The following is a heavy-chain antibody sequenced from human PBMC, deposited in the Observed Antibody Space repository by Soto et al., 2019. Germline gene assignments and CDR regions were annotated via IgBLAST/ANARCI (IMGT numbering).Heavy chain of an antibody. CDR3: ARGDYGQYDAYNWFDP. CDR1: GGSFNNYC. D-gene: IGHD3-10*01. V-gene: IGHV4-34*02. J-gene: IGHJ5*02. Sequence: QVRLQQWGAGLVRPSETLSLTCAVYGGSFNNYCWSWIRQPPGKGLDRLGEVCPCGRTNYSQALKREVRIAVEGSKNQFSLRLTSVTVADTAVYYCARGDYGQYDAYNWFDPWGQGHLVIVAS. CDR2: VCPCGRT.